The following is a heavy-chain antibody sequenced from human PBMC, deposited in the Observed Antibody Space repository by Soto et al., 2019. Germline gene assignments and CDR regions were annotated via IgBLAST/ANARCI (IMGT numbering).Heavy chain of an antibody. J-gene: IGHJ4*02. V-gene: IGHV3-23*01. D-gene: IGHD3-10*02. Sequence: GGSLRLSCSASGFAFSNYAMAWVRQAPGQGLEWISSLSGSGGNTYYADSVKGRFTISRDNSKNTLSLHMNSLTAEDTDKYSCAKSRPSVEKTGDYVQNWGQGTLVTVSS. CDR1: GFAFSNYA. CDR3: AKSRPSVEKTGDYVQN. CDR2: LSGSGGNT.